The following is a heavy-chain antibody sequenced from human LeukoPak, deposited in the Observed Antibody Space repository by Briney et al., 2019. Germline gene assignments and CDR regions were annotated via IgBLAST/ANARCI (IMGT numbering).Heavy chain of an antibody. CDR1: GFTFSSYS. D-gene: IGHD6-6*01. CDR3: SRGGSSSGDGLDY. V-gene: IGHV3-21*01. Sequence: PGGSLRLSCAASGFTFSSYSMNWVRRAPGKGLEWVSSISSSSGNIYYAASVKGRFTISRDNAKNLLYLQMNSLRAEDTAVYYCSRGGSSSGDGLDYWGQGTLVTVSS. J-gene: IGHJ4*02. CDR2: ISSSSGNI.